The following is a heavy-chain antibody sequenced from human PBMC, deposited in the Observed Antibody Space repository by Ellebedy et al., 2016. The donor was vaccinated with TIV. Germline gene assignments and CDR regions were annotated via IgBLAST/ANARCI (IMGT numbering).Heavy chain of an antibody. J-gene: IGHJ4*02. D-gene: IGHD6-6*01. CDR2: IRQDGIEK. V-gene: IGHV3-7*03. Sequence: LSLTCVASGFTFSSYWMSWVRQAPGKGLEWVANIRQDGIEKNYVGSVKGQFAISRDNAKNSLYLQMNSLRAEDTAGYYCTTEYSSSSHWGYWGQGTLVTFSS. CDR1: GFTFSSYW. CDR3: TTEYSSSSHWGY.